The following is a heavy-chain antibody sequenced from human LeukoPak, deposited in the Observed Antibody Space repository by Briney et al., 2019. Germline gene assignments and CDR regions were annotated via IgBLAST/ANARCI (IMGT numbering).Heavy chain of an antibody. Sequence: SETLSLTCTVSGGSISSGDYYWSWIRQPPGTGLEWIGYIYYSGSTYYNPSLKSRVTISVDTSKNQFSLKLSSVTAADTAVYYCARDENYGGIPDSWGQGTLVTVSS. J-gene: IGHJ4*02. V-gene: IGHV4-30-4*01. CDR1: GGSISSGDYY. D-gene: IGHD4-17*01. CDR2: IYYSGST. CDR3: ARDENYGGIPDS.